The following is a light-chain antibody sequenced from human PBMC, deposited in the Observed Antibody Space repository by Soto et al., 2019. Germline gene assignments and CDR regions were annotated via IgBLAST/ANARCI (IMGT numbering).Light chain of an antibody. V-gene: IGLV2-8*01. J-gene: IGLJ2*01. CDR2: EVS. CDR1: SSDVGGYNY. CDR3: SSYGGSNTVV. Sequence: QSALTQPPSASGSPGQSVTISCTGLSSDVGGYNYVSWYQQHPGKAPKLMIYEVSKRPSGVPDRLSGSKSGNTASLTVAGLPAEDEADDYCSSYGGSNTVVFGGGTKLTVL.